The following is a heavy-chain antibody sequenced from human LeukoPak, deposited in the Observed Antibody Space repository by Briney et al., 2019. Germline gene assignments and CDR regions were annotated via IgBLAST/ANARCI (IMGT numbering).Heavy chain of an antibody. CDR3: ARAGVVPGELLWFGEFANAFDI. D-gene: IGHD3-10*01. CDR1: GYTFTSYD. Sequence: ASVKVSCKASGYTFTSYDINWVRQATGQGLEWMGWMNPNSGNTGYAQKFQGRVTMTRNTSISTAYMELSSLRSEDTAVYYCARAGVVPGELLWFGEFANAFDIWGQGTMVTVSS. V-gene: IGHV1-8*01. J-gene: IGHJ3*02. CDR2: MNPNSGNT.